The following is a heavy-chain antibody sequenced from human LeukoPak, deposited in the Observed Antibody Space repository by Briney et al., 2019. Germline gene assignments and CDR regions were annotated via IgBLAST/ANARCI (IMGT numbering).Heavy chain of an antibody. D-gene: IGHD3-22*01. CDR3: ARDPRLSSGYSTGILWYFDL. CDR2: INPYGGSA. V-gene: IGHV1-46*01. J-gene: IGHJ2*01. Sequence: ASVKVSCKASGYTLMNYYMHWVRQAPGQGLEWMGIINPYGGSASYAQKFQGRATMTRDTSTSTVYMELSSLRSEDTAVYYCARDPRLSSGYSTGILWYFDLWGRGTLVTVSS. CDR1: GYTLMNYY.